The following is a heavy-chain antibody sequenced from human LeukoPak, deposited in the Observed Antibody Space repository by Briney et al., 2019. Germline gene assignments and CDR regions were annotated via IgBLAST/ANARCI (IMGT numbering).Heavy chain of an antibody. CDR1: GGSISSFY. CDR3: ARKGVAAGLDY. Sequence: SETLSPTCVVSGGSISSFYWSWIRQPPGKALEWIGYIYSSGSTSYNPSLKSRVTISVDTSKNQFSLRLSSVTAADTAVYYCARKGVAAGLDYWGQGTLVTVSS. CDR2: IYSSGST. D-gene: IGHD6-13*01. J-gene: IGHJ4*02. V-gene: IGHV4-59*01.